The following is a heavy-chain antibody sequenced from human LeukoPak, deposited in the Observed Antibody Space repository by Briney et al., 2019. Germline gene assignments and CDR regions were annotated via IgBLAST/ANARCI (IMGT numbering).Heavy chain of an antibody. CDR1: GYSISSGYY. CDR3: ARVVVAAPFGAFGI. CDR2: IYHSGST. D-gene: IGHD2-15*01. J-gene: IGHJ3*02. Sequence: PSETLSLTCTVSGYSISSGYYWGWIRQPPGKGLEWIGSIYHSGSTYYNPSLKSRVTISVDTSKNQFSLKLSSVTAADTAVYYCARVVVAAPFGAFGIWGQGTMVTVSS. V-gene: IGHV4-38-2*02.